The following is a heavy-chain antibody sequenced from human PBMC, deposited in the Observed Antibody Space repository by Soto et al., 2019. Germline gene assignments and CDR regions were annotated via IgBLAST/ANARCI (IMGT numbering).Heavy chain of an antibody. CDR1: GGSFSGYY. J-gene: IGHJ4*02. CDR2: INHSGST. D-gene: IGHD2-2*01. Sequence: QVQLQQWGAGLLKPSETLSLTCAVYGGSFSGYYWSWIRQPPGKGLEWIGEINHSGSTNYNPSLKRRVTISVDTSTNQVSLKLSSVTAADTAVYYCARGPAAFLDYWGQGTLVTVSS. CDR3: ARGPAAFLDY. V-gene: IGHV4-34*01.